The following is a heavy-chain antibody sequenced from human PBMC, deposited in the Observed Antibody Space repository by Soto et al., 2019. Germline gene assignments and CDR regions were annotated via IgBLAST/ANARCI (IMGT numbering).Heavy chain of an antibody. CDR3: ARIRYSSSSHYFDY. CDR1: GGSISSYY. D-gene: IGHD6-6*01. V-gene: IGHV4-59*01. CDR2: IYYSGST. J-gene: IGHJ4*02. Sequence: SETLSLTCTVSGGSISSYYWSWIRQPPGKGLEWIGYIYYSGSTNYNPSLKSRVTISVDTSKNQFSLKLSSVTAADTAVYYCARIRYSSSSHYFDYWGQGTLVTVSS.